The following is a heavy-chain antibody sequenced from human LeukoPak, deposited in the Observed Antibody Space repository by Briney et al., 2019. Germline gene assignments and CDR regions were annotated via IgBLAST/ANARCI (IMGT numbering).Heavy chain of an antibody. J-gene: IGHJ3*02. CDR1: GYTFTSYD. D-gene: IGHD2-15*01. V-gene: IGHV1-8*01. CDR3: ARRHKGYCSGGSCYGPFDI. Sequence: ASVKVSCKASGYTFTSYDINWVRQATGQGLEWMGWMNPNSGNTGYAQKFQGRVTMTRNTSISTAYMELSSLRSEDTAVYYCARRHKGYCSGGSCYGPFDIWGQGTMVTVSS. CDR2: MNPNSGNT.